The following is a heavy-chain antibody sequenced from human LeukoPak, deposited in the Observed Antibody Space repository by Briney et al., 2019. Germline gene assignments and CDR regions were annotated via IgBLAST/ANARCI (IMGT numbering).Heavy chain of an antibody. V-gene: IGHV4-61*02. CDR2: IYTSGST. CDR3: ARYEGSRYYYYYMDV. D-gene: IGHD3-3*01. CDR1: GGSISSGSYY. J-gene: IGHJ6*03. Sequence: SQTLSLTCTVSGGSISSGSYYWSWIRQPAGKGLEWIGRIYTSGSTNYNPSLKSRVTISVDTSKNQFSLKLSSVTAADTAVYYCARYEGSRYYYYYMDVWGKGTTVTVSS.